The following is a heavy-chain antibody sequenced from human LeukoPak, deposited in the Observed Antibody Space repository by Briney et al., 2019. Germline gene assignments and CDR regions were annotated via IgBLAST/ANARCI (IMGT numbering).Heavy chain of an antibody. CDR3: ARDGLSTTPSDY. CDR1: GFNLRSYW. CDR2: IKSDGSAT. Sequence: PGGSLRLSCASSGFNLRSYWMQWVRQAPGKGLVWVSHIKSDGSATSYADSVKGRFTISRDITKNTLYLQMSSLRAEDTAVYFCARDGLSTTPSDYCGQGTLVTVSS. D-gene: IGHD1-26*01. V-gene: IGHV3-74*01. J-gene: IGHJ4*02.